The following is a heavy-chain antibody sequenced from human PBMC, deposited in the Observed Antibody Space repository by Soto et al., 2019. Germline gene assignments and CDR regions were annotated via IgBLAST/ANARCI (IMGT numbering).Heavy chain of an antibody. Sequence: QVTLKESGPVLVKPTETLTLTCTVSGFSLSNARMGVSWIRQPPGKALEWLSHIFSNDEKSYSTSLKSRLTISKDTSKTQVVITMTNMDPVYTASYYCARMVTGDLYYYSGMDLWGQATTLTVSS. CDR1: GFSLSNARMG. V-gene: IGHV2-26*01. CDR2: IFSNDEK. J-gene: IGHJ6*02. CDR3: ARMVTGDLYYYSGMDL. D-gene: IGHD7-27*01.